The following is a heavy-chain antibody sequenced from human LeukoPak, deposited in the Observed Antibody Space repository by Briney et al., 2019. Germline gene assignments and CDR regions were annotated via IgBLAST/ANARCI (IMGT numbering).Heavy chain of an antibody. Sequence: PGGSLRLSCAASGFTFSSYAMHWVRQAPGKGLEWVAVISYDGSNKYYADSVKGRFTISRDNAKNSLYLQMDSLRAEDTAVYYCARGRGYSISSDAFDIWGQGTMVTVSS. CDR3: ARGRGYSISSDAFDI. V-gene: IGHV3-30-3*01. D-gene: IGHD6-6*01. CDR2: ISYDGSNK. J-gene: IGHJ3*02. CDR1: GFTFSSYA.